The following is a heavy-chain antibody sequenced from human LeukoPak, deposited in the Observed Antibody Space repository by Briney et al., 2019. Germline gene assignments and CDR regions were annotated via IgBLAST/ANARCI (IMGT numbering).Heavy chain of an antibody. CDR3: ARSYSEDAFDI. J-gene: IGHJ3*02. D-gene: IGHD2-21*01. CDR1: GFTFSSYS. V-gene: IGHV3-48*04. Sequence: PGGSLRLSCAASGFTFSSYSMNWVRQAPGKGLEWVSYISSSGSTIYYADSVKGRFTISRDNAKNSLYLQMNSLRAEDTAVYYCARSYSEDAFDIWGQGQWSPSLQ. CDR2: ISSSGSTI.